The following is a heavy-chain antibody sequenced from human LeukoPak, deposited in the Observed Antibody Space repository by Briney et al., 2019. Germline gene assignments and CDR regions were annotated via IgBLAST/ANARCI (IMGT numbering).Heavy chain of an antibody. CDR3: ARAPNYYYGDFDY. CDR1: GGTFSSYA. CDR2: IIPIFGTA. D-gene: IGHD3-10*01. J-gene: IGHJ4*02. Sequence: GASVKVSCKASGGTFSSYAISWVRQAPGQGLEWMGGIIPIFGTASYAQKFQGRVTITADESTSTAYMELSSLRSKDTAVYYCARAPNYYYGDFDYWGQGTLVTVSS. V-gene: IGHV1-69*13.